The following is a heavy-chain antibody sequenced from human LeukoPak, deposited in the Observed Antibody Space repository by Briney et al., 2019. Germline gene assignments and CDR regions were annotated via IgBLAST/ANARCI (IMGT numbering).Heavy chain of an antibody. V-gene: IGHV3-64*05. CDR1: GFTFKSYA. CDR3: VKGLDYSSSQMDS. D-gene: IGHD6-6*01. J-gene: IGHJ4*02. Sequence: GGSLRLSCSASGFTFKSYAMHWVRQARGKGMEYVSSINTNGANTYYADSVKGRFTLSRDNPRNTVYVQMNSLTPEDTAVYYCVKGLDYSSSQMDSWGQGTLVTVSS. CDR2: INTNGANT.